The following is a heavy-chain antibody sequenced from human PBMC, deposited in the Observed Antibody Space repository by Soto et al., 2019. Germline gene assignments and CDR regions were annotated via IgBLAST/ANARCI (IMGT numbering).Heavy chain of an antibody. CDR3: AKDRVIQLLPIWPDP. CDR2: IYYSGST. J-gene: IGHJ5*02. Sequence: PSETLSLTCTVSGGSISSYYWSWIRQPPGKGLEWIGYIYYSGSTNYNPSLKSRVTISVDTSKNQFSLKLSSVTAADTAVYYCAKDRVIQLLPIWPDPWGQGTLVTVSS. D-gene: IGHD2-2*01. V-gene: IGHV4-59*01. CDR1: GGSISSYY.